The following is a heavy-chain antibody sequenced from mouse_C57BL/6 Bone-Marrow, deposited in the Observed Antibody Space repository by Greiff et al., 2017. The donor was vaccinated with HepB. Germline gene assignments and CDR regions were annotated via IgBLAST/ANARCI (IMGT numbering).Heavy chain of an antibody. CDR2: ISDGGSYT. V-gene: IGHV5-4*03. CDR1: GFTFSSYA. D-gene: IGHD1-1*01. Sequence: EVKLVESGGGLVKPGGSLKLSCAASGFTFSSYAMSWVRQTPEKRLEWVATISDGGSYTYYPDNVKGRFTISRDNAKNNLYLQMSHLKSEDTAMYYCARVTTGAYWGQGTLVTVSA. J-gene: IGHJ3*01. CDR3: ARVTTGAY.